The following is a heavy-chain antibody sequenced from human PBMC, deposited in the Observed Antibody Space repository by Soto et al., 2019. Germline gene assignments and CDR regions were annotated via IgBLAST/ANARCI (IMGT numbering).Heavy chain of an antibody. D-gene: IGHD3-16*01. J-gene: IGHJ4*02. CDR3: ARNGSF. CDR2: IYYSWNT. V-gene: IGHV4-39*01. CDR1: GVAIRDTSYY. Sequence: SQILSLTCTVSGVAIRDTSYYWGRTRQPPGKRLEGIGSIYYSWNTYYNRSLKSLLTVSVDSSKNQFSLNMTSVTAADTAVYYCARNGSFWGQGTLVTVSS.